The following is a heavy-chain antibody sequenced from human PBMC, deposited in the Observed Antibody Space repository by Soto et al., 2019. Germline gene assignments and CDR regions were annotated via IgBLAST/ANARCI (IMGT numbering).Heavy chain of an antibody. Sequence: AASVKVSCKASGYTFTSYDINWVRQATGQGLEWMGWMNPNSGNTGYAQKFQGRVTMTRNTSISTAYMELSSLRSEDTAVYYCARGSMYTYYDILTGYYSSMDYYYYYMDVWGKGTTVTVSS. CDR3: ARGSMYTYYDILTGYYSSMDYYYYYMDV. J-gene: IGHJ6*03. CDR2: MNPNSGNT. V-gene: IGHV1-8*01. CDR1: GYTFTSYD. D-gene: IGHD3-9*01.